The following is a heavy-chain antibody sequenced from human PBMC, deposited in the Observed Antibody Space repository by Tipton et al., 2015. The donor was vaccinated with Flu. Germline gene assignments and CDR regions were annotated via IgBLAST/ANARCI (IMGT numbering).Heavy chain of an antibody. CDR2: IYNTGLT. Sequence: TLSLTCTVSGASVNIENSYWVWIRKSLGRGLEWIGTIYNTGLTNYNPSLKSRVTISLDTSKNQFSLKLSSVTAADTAVYYCAGKNIVATVSFSSWGQGTLITVSS. CDR1: GASVNIENSY. D-gene: IGHD5-12*01. J-gene: IGHJ4*02. V-gene: IGHV4-39*07. CDR3: AGKNIVATVSFSS.